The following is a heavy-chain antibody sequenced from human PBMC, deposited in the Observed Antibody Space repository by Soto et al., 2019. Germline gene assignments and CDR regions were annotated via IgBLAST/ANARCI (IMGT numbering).Heavy chain of an antibody. J-gene: IGHJ5*02. Sequence: SETLSLTCTVSGGSISSGDYYWSWIRQPPGKGLEWIGYIYYSGSTYYNPSLKSRVTISVDTSKNQFSLKLSSVTAADTAVYYCARGSPYRYYDFWSGTHWFDPWGQGTLVTVSS. D-gene: IGHD3-3*01. V-gene: IGHV4-30-4*01. CDR1: GGSISSGDYY. CDR2: IYYSGST. CDR3: ARGSPYRYYDFWSGTHWFDP.